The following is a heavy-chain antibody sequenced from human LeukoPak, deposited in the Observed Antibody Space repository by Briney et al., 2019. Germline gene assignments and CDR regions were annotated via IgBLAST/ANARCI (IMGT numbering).Heavy chain of an antibody. J-gene: IGHJ4*02. V-gene: IGHV3-7*01. D-gene: IGHD3-10*01. CDR2: IRQDGTQS. CDR3: ARDSHASGSYDF. CDR1: GFTFSYYW. Sequence: GGSLRLSCVASGFTFSYYWMAWVRQAPGKGLEWVANIRQDGTQSYNVDSVKGRFTISRDNAKNSLDLHMNSLRAEDTAVYYCARDSHASGSYDFWGQGTLVTVSS.